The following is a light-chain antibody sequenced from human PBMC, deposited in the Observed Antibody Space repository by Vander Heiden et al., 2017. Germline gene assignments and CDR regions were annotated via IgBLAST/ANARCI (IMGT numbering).Light chain of an antibody. CDR3: RQRDRTPST. V-gene: IGKV1-39*01. J-gene: IGKJ2*02. CDR1: ETISSY. CDR2: TAS. Sequence: DSQQAQAPSSLSASIGDRVTISCRASETISSYLNWYQQKPGKAPTLLIYTASALRSGLPPTLRGQRSETEFTLTISSLEPADFARYYCRQRDRTPSTFGQGTKLEIK.